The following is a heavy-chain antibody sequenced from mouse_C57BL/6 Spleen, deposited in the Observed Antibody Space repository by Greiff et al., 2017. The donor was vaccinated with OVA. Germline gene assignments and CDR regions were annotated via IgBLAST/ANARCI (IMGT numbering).Heavy chain of an antibody. CDR3: ALLTVVYGDFDY. CDR1: GYSITSGYY. V-gene: IGHV3-6*01. CDR2: ISYDGSN. D-gene: IGHD1-1*01. Sequence: EVQLQQSGPGLVKPSQSLSLTCSVTGYSITSGYYWNWIRQFPGNKLEWMGYISYDGSNNYNPSLKNRISITRDTSKNQFFLKLNSVTTEDTATYYCALLTVVYGDFDYWGQGTTLTVSS. J-gene: IGHJ2*01.